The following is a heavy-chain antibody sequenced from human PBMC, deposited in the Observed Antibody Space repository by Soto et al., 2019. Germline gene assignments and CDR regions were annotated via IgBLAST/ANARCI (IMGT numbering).Heavy chain of an antibody. V-gene: IGHV4-31*03. D-gene: IGHD1-7*01. J-gene: IGHJ4*02. CDR3: ARSLINWNYFSD. Sequence: PSETLSLTCSVSGGSIRSGGYSWNWIRQHPGKGLEWIGYIYDSGNTHYNPSLKSRVIISVDTSKNQFSLKLRSVTAADTAVYYCARSLINWNYFSDWGQGALVTVSS. CDR1: GGSIRSGGYS. CDR2: IYDSGNT.